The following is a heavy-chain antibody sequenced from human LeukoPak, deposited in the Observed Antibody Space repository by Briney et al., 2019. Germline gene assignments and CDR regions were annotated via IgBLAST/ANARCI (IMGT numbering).Heavy chain of an antibody. CDR2: IYYSGST. J-gene: IGHJ4*02. Sequence: SETLSLTCTVPGGSISSYYWSWIRQPPGKGLEWMGYIYYSGSTNYNPSLKSRVTISVDTSKNQFSLKLSSVTAADTAVYYCARRRWELHLDYFDYWGQGTLVTVSS. CDR3: ARRRWELHLDYFDY. D-gene: IGHD1-26*01. CDR1: GGSISSYY. V-gene: IGHV4-59*08.